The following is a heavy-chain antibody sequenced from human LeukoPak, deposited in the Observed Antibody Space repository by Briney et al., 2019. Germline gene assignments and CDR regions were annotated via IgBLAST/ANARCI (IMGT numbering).Heavy chain of an antibody. D-gene: IGHD6-19*01. J-gene: IGHJ4*02. CDR1: GYTFTSYY. CDR3: ARGGPQWLVLRKRFYFDS. V-gene: IGHV1-46*01. Sequence: ASVKVSCKSSGYTFTSYYIHWVRQAPGQGLEWMGIISPSGGGTGYAQNFQGRVTMTRDTSTSTVYMELSSLRSEDTAVYFCARGGPQWLVLRKRFYFDSWGQGTLVTVSS. CDR2: ISPSGGGT.